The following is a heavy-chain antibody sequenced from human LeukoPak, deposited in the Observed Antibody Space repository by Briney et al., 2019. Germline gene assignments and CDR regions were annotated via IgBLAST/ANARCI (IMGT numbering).Heavy chain of an antibody. Sequence: GGSLRLSCAAPGFTFSRYWMSWVRQAPGKGLEWVANIKQDGSEEYYVDSVKGRLTVSRDNAKNSLYLQMNSLRAEDTAVYYCARVTTIFGVLKYYYYMDVWGKGTTVTVSS. V-gene: IGHV3-7*01. CDR2: IKQDGSEE. CDR1: GFTFSRYW. D-gene: IGHD3-3*01. J-gene: IGHJ6*03. CDR3: ARVTTIFGVLKYYYYMDV.